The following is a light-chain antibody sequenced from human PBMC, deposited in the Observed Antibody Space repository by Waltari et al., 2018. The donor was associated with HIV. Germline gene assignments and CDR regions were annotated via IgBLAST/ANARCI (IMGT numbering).Light chain of an antibody. V-gene: IGLV6-57*02. CDR3: QSFDGITAV. Sequence: NLMLTQPHSVSESPGKTVTIPSTGSSGRIATHYDRVYQQPPGSAPTTVIFENNQRSSGVPDRFSGSIDSSSNSASLTISRLKTEDEADYYCQSFDGITAVFGGGTKLTVL. J-gene: IGLJ3*02. CDR2: ENN. CDR1: SGRIATHY.